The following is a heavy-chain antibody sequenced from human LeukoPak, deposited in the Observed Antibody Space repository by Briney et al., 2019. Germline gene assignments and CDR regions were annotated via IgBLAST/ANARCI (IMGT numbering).Heavy chain of an antibody. CDR1: GVSISSVPYY. J-gene: IGHJ6*04. CDR3: ARDKGDYFYYGLDV. CDR2: IYYSGST. V-gene: IGHV4-31*03. D-gene: IGHD5-24*01. Sequence: SQTLSLTCSVSGVSISSVPYYWTWIRQHPEKGLEWIGYIYYSGSTYYNPSLESRVTISVDMSKNQFSLKLSSVTAADTAVYYCARDKGDYFYYGLDVWGKGTTVTVSS.